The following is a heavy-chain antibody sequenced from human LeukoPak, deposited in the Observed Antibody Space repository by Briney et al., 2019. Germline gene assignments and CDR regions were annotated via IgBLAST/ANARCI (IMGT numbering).Heavy chain of an antibody. Sequence: GGSLRLSCAASGFTFDDYGMSWVRQAPGKGLEWVSGINWNGGSTGYADSVKGRFTISRDNAKNSLYLQMNSLRAEDTAVYYCAGDGVYYDFWSGPQGDYWGQGTLVSVSS. J-gene: IGHJ4*02. CDR1: GFTFDDYG. CDR3: AGDGVYYDFWSGPQGDY. CDR2: INWNGGST. D-gene: IGHD3-3*01. V-gene: IGHV3-20*04.